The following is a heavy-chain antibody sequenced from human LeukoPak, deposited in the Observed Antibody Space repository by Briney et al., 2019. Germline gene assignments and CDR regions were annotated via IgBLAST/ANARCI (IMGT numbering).Heavy chain of an antibody. J-gene: IGHJ6*02. CDR3: ARTNLRGVGPYYYGMDV. CDR1: GGTFSSYA. D-gene: IGHD3-10*01. CDR2: IIPIFGTA. Sequence: SVKDSCKASGGTFSSYAISWVRQAPGQGLEWMGGIIPIFGTANYAQKFQGRVTITADESTSTAYMELSSLRSEDTAVYYCARTNLRGVGPYYYGMDVWGQGTTVTVSS. V-gene: IGHV1-69*13.